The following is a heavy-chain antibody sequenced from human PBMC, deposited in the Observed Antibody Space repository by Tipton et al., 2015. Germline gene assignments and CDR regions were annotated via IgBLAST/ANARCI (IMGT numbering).Heavy chain of an antibody. CDR1: GFTLNTFG. D-gene: IGHD1-14*01. J-gene: IGHJ4*02. CDR3: VRSHNGSG. V-gene: IGHV3-23*01. CDR2: ITDNGGT. Sequence: SLRLSCEASGFTLNTFGMAWVRQAPEKGLEWVSSITDNGGTYYADSVKGRFTISRDSSRNTLYLQMNNLRAEDTAGYYCVRSHNGSGWGQGTLVIVSS.